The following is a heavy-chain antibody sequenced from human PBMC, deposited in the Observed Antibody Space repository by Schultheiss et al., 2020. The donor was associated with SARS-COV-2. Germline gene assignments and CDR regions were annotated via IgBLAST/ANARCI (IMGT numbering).Heavy chain of an antibody. CDR3: ARGFTGEGVVVVAANRDYYYGMDV. CDR2: ISYYGSNK. V-gene: IGHV3-30-3*01. J-gene: IGHJ6*02. CDR1: GFTFSSYA. D-gene: IGHD2-15*01. Sequence: GGSLRLSCAASGFTFSSYAMHWVRQAPGKGLEWVAVISYYGSNKYYADSVKGRFTISRDNSKNTLYLQMNSLRAEDTAVYYCARGFTGEGVVVVAANRDYYYGMDVWGQGTTVTVSS.